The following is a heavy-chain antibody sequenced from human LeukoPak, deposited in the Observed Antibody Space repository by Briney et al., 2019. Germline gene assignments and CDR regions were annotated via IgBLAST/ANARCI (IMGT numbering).Heavy chain of an antibody. CDR3: ANSGYCSGGSCYYWYFDL. D-gene: IGHD2-15*01. Sequence: SETLSLTCTVSGGSISSSSYYWGWIRQPPGKGLEWIGSIYYSGSTYYNPSLKSRVTISVDTSKNQFSLKLSSVTAADTAVYYCANSGYCSGGSCYYWYFDLWGRGTLVTVSS. V-gene: IGHV4-39*07. J-gene: IGHJ2*01. CDR2: IYYSGST. CDR1: GGSISSSSYY.